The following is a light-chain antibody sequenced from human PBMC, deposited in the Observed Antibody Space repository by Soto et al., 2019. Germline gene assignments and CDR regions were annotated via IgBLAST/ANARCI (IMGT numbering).Light chain of an antibody. V-gene: IGKV1-27*01. Sequence: DIQMTQSPSSLSASVGDRVTITCRASQGISNYLAWYQEKPGKVPKLLIYPASTLQTGVPSRFSGSGSGADFTLTISSLQPEDVATYYCQKYNSAPWTFGQGTKVEIK. CDR1: QGISNY. J-gene: IGKJ1*01. CDR2: PAS. CDR3: QKYNSAPWT.